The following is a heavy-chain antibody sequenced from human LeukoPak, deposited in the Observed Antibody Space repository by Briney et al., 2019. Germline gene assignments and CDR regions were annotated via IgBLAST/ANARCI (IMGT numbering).Heavy chain of an antibody. CDR1: GVTFSTYS. D-gene: IGHD3-16*01. CDR2: ISSSSSTI. V-gene: IGHV3-48*01. J-gene: IGHJ4*02. Sequence: GESLKISCAASGVTFSTYSINWVRQAPGKGLEWVSYISSSSSTIYYADSVKGRFTISRDNAKNSLYLQMNSLRAEDTAVYYWARGLSLDYCGQGTLVTVSS. CDR3: ARGLSLDY.